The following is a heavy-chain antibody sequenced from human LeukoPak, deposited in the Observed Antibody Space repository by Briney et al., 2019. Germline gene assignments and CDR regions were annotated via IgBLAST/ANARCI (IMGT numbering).Heavy chain of an antibody. CDR3: ASGSGHYYN. CDR2: IYYSGST. D-gene: IGHD3-22*01. CDR1: GGSFSGYY. J-gene: IGHJ4*02. V-gene: IGHV4-34*01. Sequence: PSETLSLTCAVYGGSFSGYYWSWIRQPPGKGLEWIGSIYYSGSTYYNPSLKSRVTISVDTSKNQFSLKLSSVTAADTAVYYCASGSGHYYNWGQGILVTVSS.